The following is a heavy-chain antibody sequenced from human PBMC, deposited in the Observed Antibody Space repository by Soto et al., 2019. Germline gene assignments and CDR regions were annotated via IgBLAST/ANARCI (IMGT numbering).Heavy chain of an antibody. D-gene: IGHD3-22*01. J-gene: IGHJ3*02. CDR2: MYYSGNT. CDR1: GCAINNSNYS. CDR3: ARGLVSGYSLYDDYEM. Sequence: PSDTLSLTCTVSGCAINNSNYSWCWILQPPGKGLEWIGTMYYSGNTYYNPSLKSRVTISVDTSKNQFSLKLSSVTAADTAVYYCARGLVSGYSLYDDYEMWCQGTMHNISS. V-gene: IGHV4-39*07.